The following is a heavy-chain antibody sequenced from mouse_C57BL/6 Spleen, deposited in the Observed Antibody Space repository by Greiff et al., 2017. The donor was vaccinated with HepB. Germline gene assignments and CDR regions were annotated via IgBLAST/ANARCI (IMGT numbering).Heavy chain of an antibody. D-gene: IGHD4-1*01. V-gene: IGHV14-4*01. CDR3: TTLTGDFDY. CDR1: GFNIKDDY. CDR2: IDPENGDT. Sequence: VHVKQSGAELVRPGASVKLSCTASGFNIKDDYMHWVKQRPEQGLEWIGWIDPENGDTEYASKFQGKATITADTSSNTAYLQLSSLTSEDTAVYYCTTLTGDFDYWGQGTTLTVSS. J-gene: IGHJ2*01.